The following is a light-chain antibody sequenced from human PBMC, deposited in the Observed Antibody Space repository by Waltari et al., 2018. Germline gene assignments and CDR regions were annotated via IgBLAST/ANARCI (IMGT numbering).Light chain of an antibody. J-gene: IGLJ2*01. CDR2: DVS. CDR3: SSYTSSSTRRV. Sequence: QSALTQPASVSGSPGQSITISCTGTSSDVGGYNYVSWYQQHPGKAPKLMIYDVSNRPSGVSNRSSGSKSGNTASLTISGLQAEDEADYYCSSYTSSSTRRVFGGGTKLTVL. CDR1: SSDVGGYNY. V-gene: IGLV2-14*03.